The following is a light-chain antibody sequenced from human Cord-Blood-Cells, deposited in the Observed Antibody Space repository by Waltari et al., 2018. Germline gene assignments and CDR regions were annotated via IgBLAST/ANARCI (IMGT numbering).Light chain of an antibody. Sequence: DIQMTQSPSTLSASVGDRVPITCRASQSISSWLAWYQQKPGKAPKPLIYKASSLESGVPSRFSGAGSGTELTLTISSLQPDDFATYYCQQYNSYPWTFGPGTKVEIK. CDR1: QSISSW. J-gene: IGKJ1*01. CDR2: KAS. V-gene: IGKV1-5*03. CDR3: QQYNSYPWT.